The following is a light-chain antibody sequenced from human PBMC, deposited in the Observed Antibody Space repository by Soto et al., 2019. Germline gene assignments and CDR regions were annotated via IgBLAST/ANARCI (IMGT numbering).Light chain of an antibody. V-gene: IGLV2-14*01. Sequence: QSALTQPASVSGSPGQSITISCSGTSSDIGAYDHVAWFQQCPGKTPKLVIYSVSNRPSGVSYRFSGSKSGNPASLTISGLQADDEADYYCISYTVSRSYVFGPGTKVTVL. J-gene: IGLJ1*01. CDR1: SSDIGAYDH. CDR3: ISYTVSRSYV. CDR2: SVS.